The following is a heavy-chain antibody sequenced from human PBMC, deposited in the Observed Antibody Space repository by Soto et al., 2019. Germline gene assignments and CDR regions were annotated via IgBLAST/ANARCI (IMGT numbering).Heavy chain of an antibody. J-gene: IGHJ3*02. Sequence: GGSLRLSCAASGFTFSSYSMNWVRQAPGKGLEWVSSISSSSSYIYYADSVKGRFTISRDNAKNSLYLQMNSLRAEDTAVYSCARDLRAGIAARGAFDIWGQGTMVTVSS. D-gene: IGHD6-6*01. V-gene: IGHV3-21*01. CDR3: ARDLRAGIAARGAFDI. CDR1: GFTFSSYS. CDR2: ISSSSSYI.